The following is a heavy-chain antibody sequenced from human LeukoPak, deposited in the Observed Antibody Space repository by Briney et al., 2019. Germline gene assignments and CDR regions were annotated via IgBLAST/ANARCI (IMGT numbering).Heavy chain of an antibody. V-gene: IGHV1-2*02. D-gene: IGHD5-18*01. Sequence: ASVKVSCKASGYTFTDYYMHWVRQAPGQGLEWMGWIKPNSGGTNYAQKFQGRVTMTRDTSITTAYMELSRLRSDDTAVYYCARRATTERGYSYGLDYWGQGTLVTVSS. CDR2: IKPNSGGT. J-gene: IGHJ4*02. CDR1: GYTFTDYY. CDR3: ARRATTERGYSYGLDY.